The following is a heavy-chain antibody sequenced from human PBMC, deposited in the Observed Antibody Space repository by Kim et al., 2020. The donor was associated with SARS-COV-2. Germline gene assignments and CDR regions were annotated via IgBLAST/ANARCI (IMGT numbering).Heavy chain of an antibody. V-gene: IGHV3-30*01. D-gene: IGHD5-12*01. J-gene: IGHJ4*02. CDR3: ARARSRGGYDYGQRPVNY. Sequence: KGRFTISRDNSKNTLYLQMNSLRAEDRAVYYCARARSRGGYDYGQRPVNYWGQGTLVTVSS.